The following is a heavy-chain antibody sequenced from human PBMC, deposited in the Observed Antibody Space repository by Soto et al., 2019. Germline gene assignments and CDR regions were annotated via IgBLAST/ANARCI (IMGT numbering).Heavy chain of an antibody. D-gene: IGHD2-2*01. CDR3: VRYCSTTLCNGVATRTFDY. CDR1: RFTFSTYE. Sequence: PGGSLRLSWAASRFTFSTYEMNWVRQAPGKGLEWVSYISTSGSTVYYADSVKGRFTISRDNTRNSLYLQMNSLRVEDTALYYCVRYCSTTLCNGVATRTFDYWGQGTLVTVSS. CDR2: ISTSGSTV. J-gene: IGHJ4*02. V-gene: IGHV3-48*03.